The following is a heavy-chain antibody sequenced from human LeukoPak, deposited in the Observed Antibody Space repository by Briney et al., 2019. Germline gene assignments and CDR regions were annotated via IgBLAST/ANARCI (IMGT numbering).Heavy chain of an antibody. J-gene: IGHJ4*02. Sequence: GGSLKTSRSASGFTVNTYPLNWLRQAPGKGLEWVSTISGSGGSTYYADSVKGRFTISRDNSKNTLYLQMNSLRAEDTAIYYCGKSAYVAGTWSFLYWGRGTLVTVSS. CDR3: GKSAYVAGTWSFLY. CDR1: GFTVNTYP. CDR2: ISGSGGST. D-gene: IGHD6-19*01. V-gene: IGHV3-23*01.